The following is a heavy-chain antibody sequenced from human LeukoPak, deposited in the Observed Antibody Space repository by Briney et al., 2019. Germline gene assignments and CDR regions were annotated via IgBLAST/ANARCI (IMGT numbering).Heavy chain of an antibody. CDR1: GFTFSSYA. CDR2: ISGSGGST. V-gene: IGHV3-23*01. CDR3: AKEYYDIMGYFDY. J-gene: IGHJ4*02. D-gene: IGHD3-9*01. Sequence: GGSLRLSCAASGFTFSSYAMSWVRQAPGKGLEWVSAISGSGGSTYYADSVKGRFTISRDNAKNSLYLQMNSLRAEDTAVYYCAKEYYDIMGYFDYWGQGTLVTVSS.